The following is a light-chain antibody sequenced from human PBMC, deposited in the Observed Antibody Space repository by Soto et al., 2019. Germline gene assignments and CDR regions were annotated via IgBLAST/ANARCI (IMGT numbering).Light chain of an antibody. J-gene: IGLJ1*01. V-gene: IGLV2-14*01. CDR1: SSDVGGYNY. Sequence: QSALTQPASVSGSPGQSITISCTGTSSDVGGYNYVSWYQQHPGKAPKLMIYDVSNRPSGVSNRFSGSKSGNTASLTISGLRAEDEADYYCSSYKSRSIYVFGTGTKVPVL. CDR3: SSYKSRSIYV. CDR2: DVS.